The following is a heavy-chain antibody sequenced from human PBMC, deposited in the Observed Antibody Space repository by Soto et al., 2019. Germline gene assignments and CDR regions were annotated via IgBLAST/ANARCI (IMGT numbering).Heavy chain of an antibody. J-gene: IGHJ4*02. Sequence: QVQLVQSGAEVKKPGSSVKVSCKASGGTFSNSFISWVRQAPGQGLEWMGRVIPILGIITYAQNFQGRVTITAGQSTSTVYMELTILRSDDTAVYYWATASTKRAPDYWGQGTLVTVSS. CDR1: GGTFSNSF. V-gene: IGHV1-69*02. CDR3: ATASTKRAPDY. CDR2: VIPILGII.